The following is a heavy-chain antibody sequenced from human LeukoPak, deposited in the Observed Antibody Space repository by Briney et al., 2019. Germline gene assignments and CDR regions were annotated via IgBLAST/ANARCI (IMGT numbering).Heavy chain of an antibody. CDR2: INPNSGGT. CDR1: GYTFTGYY. Sequence: ASVKVSCKASGYTFTGYYMHWVRQAPGQGLEWMGWINPNSGGTNYAQKFQGRVTMTRDTSISTAYMELSRLRSDDTAAYYCARLSCSTTSCYNEPWGQGTLVTVSS. V-gene: IGHV1-2*02. D-gene: IGHD2-2*02. J-gene: IGHJ5*02. CDR3: ARLSCSTTSCYNEP.